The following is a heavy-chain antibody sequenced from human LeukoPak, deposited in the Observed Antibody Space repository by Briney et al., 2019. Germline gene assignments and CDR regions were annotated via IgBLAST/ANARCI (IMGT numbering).Heavy chain of an antibody. D-gene: IGHD2-2*01. CDR1: SYSISSGYY. Sequence: SETLSLTCAVPSYSISSGYYWGWIRQPPGKGLEWIGSIYHSGSTYYNPSLKSRVTMSVDTSKNPFSLKLSSVTAADTAVYYCAISAAIGGFDYWGQGTLVTVSS. CDR2: IYHSGST. V-gene: IGHV4-38-2*01. CDR3: AISAAIGGFDY. J-gene: IGHJ4*02.